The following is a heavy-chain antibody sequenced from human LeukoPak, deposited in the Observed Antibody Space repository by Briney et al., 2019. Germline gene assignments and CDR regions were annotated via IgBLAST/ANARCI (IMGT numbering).Heavy chain of an antibody. V-gene: IGHV3-23*01. CDR2: ISGSGGST. Sequence: GGSLRLSCADSGFTSSSYAMSWVRQAPGKGLEWVSAISGSGGSTYYADSVKGRFTISRDNSINTLYLQMSSLRAEDAAVYYCAKSGGLSGSGRLGMDVWGQGTTVTVSS. CDR1: GFTSSSYA. D-gene: IGHD3-10*01. J-gene: IGHJ6*02. CDR3: AKSGGLSGSGRLGMDV.